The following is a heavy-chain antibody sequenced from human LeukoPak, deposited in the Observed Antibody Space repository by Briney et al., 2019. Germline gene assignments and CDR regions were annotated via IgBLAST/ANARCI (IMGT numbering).Heavy chain of an antibody. D-gene: IGHD6-13*01. J-gene: IGHJ4*02. CDR3: AKDRRALYSIAAAGTFDY. Sequence: GGSLRLSCAASGFTVSSNYMSWVRQAPGKGLEWVSVIYSGGSTYYADSVKGRFTISRDNSKNTLYLQMNSLRAEDTAVYYCAKDRRALYSIAAAGTFDYWGQGTLVTVSS. V-gene: IGHV3-66*01. CDR2: IYSGGST. CDR1: GFTVSSNY.